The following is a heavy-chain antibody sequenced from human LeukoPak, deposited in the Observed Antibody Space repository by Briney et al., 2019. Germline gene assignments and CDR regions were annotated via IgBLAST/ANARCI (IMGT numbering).Heavy chain of an antibody. CDR3: ARDWMVTTGGDCFDP. D-gene: IGHD4-17*01. J-gene: IGHJ5*02. Sequence: RASVKVSCKASGYTFTSYYMHWVRQAPGQGLEWMGIINPSGGSTSYAQKFQGRVTMTRDTSTSTAYMELRSLRSDDTAVYYCARDWMVTTGGDCFDPWGLGTLVTVSS. CDR2: INPSGGST. V-gene: IGHV1-46*01. CDR1: GYTFTSYY.